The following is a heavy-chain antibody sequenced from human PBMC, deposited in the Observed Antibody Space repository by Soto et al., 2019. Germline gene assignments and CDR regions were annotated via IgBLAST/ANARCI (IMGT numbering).Heavy chain of an antibody. Sequence: PGGSLRLSCAASGFTFSSYSMNWVRQAPGKGLEWVSSISSSSSYIYYADSVKGRFTISRDNAKNSLYLQMNSLRAEDTAVNYCAGSVRGVISRYYYYGLDVWGQGTTVTVSS. V-gene: IGHV3-21*01. J-gene: IGHJ6*02. D-gene: IGHD3-10*01. CDR1: GFTFSSYS. CDR2: ISSSSSYI. CDR3: AGSVRGVISRYYYYGLDV.